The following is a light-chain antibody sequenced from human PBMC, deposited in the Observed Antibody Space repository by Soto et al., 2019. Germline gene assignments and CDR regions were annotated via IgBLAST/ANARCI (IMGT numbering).Light chain of an antibody. Sequence: DIQMTQSPSTLSASVGDRVTITCRASHSISSWLAWYQQKPGKAPNLLIYDASTLESGVPSRFSGSGSGTDFTLTISSLQPEDFATYYCQQANSFPLTFGGGTKVDIK. CDR1: HSISSW. V-gene: IGKV1-5*01. CDR3: QQANSFPLT. CDR2: DAS. J-gene: IGKJ4*01.